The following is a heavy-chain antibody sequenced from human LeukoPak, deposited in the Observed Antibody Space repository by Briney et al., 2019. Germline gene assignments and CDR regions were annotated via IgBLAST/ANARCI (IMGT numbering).Heavy chain of an antibody. CDR2: TRDKARSYRT. J-gene: IGHJ3*02. V-gene: IGHV3-72*01. CDR3: ARDGGEGDNSAFDI. D-gene: IGHD3-16*01. CDR1: GVTLSDHH. Sequence: PGGSLRLSCAASGVTLSDHHVDWVRQAPGKGLEWVGRTRDKARSYRTEYAASVDGIFTISRDDSKNAVYLQMNSLKTEDTAVYYCARDGGEGDNSAFDIWGQGTVVTVSS.